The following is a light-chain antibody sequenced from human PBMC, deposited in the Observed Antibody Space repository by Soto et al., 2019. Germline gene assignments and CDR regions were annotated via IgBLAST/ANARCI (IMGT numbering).Light chain of an antibody. V-gene: IGKV1-39*01. CDR3: QQSYTTPRT. CDR1: QSVSTY. Sequence: DLPMTPSPSSLSASEGDRVTITCRASQSVSTYLNWYQQKPGKAPKLVIYAASTLQSGVPSRFSGSGSGTDFTLTISSLQPEDFATYYCQQSYTTPRTFGQGTKVELK. J-gene: IGKJ1*01. CDR2: AAS.